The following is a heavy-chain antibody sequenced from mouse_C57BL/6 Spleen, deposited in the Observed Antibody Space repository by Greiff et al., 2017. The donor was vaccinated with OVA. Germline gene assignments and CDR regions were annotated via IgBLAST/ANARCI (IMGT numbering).Heavy chain of an antibody. CDR1: GYTFTSYW. J-gene: IGHJ2*01. Sequence: VQLQQSGAELVKPGASVKLSCKASGYTFTSYWMQWVKQRPGQGLEWIGEIDPSDSYTNYNQKFKGKATLTVDTSSSTAYMQLSSLTSEDSAVYYCARGVDYWGQGTTLTVSS. CDR2: IDPSDSYT. V-gene: IGHV1-50*01. CDR3: ARGVDY.